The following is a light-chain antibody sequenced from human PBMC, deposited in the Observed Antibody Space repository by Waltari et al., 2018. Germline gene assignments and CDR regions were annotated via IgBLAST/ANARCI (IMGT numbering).Light chain of an antibody. V-gene: IGKV1-12*01. Sequence: DIQMTQSPSSVSASVGDRVTISCRASQGFSSWLAWYQQKPGKAPKLLIYAASSLQSGVPSRFSGSGSGTDFTLTISSLQPEDFATYYCQQANSLFTFGPGTKVDIK. CDR2: AAS. CDR3: QQANSLFT. CDR1: QGFSSW. J-gene: IGKJ3*01.